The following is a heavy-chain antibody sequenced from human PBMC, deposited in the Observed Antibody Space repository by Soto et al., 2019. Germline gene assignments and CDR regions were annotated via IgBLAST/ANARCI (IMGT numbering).Heavy chain of an antibody. J-gene: IGHJ4*02. CDR2: IYWNDDA. Sequence: QITLKESGPTLMKPTQTITLTCSFSGFSLSTHEVGVVWIRQPPGKALEWLALIYWNDDARYSPSLKNRLTITKDTSKNQVVLTMTNMDPVDTATYYCVHDGKLGYTGYDPFDYWGQGILVTVSS. CDR3: VHDGKLGYTGYDPFDY. V-gene: IGHV2-5*01. CDR1: GFSLSTHEVG. D-gene: IGHD5-12*01.